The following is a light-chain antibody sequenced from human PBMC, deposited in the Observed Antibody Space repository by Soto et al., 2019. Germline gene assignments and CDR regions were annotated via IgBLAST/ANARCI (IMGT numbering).Light chain of an antibody. CDR3: QQYGDLPLT. CDR1: QSVSSN. V-gene: IGKV3-20*01. Sequence: IVLTQPPGTLSLSPGEIATLSCRASQSVSSNLAWYQQKPGQAPRLLIYGASTRATGIPARFSGSGAGTDFTLTISRLEPEDFAVYYCQQYGDLPLTFGGGTKVDI. CDR2: GAS. J-gene: IGKJ4*01.